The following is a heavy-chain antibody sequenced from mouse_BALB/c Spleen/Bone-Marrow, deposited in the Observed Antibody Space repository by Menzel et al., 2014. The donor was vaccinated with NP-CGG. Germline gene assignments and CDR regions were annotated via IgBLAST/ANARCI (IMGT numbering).Heavy chain of an antibody. CDR3: ARNFYGSSYFDY. Sequence: QVQLQQSGAEVVRPGASVKLSCKGSGYTFTAYAMHWVKQSHAESLEWIGLISTYSGNTHYNQDFKGKATMTVDKSSSTAYMELARLTSEDSAIYYCARNFYGSSYFDYWGQGTTLTVSS. V-gene: IGHV1S137*01. J-gene: IGHJ2*01. D-gene: IGHD1-1*01. CDR2: ISTYSGNT. CDR1: GYTFTAYA.